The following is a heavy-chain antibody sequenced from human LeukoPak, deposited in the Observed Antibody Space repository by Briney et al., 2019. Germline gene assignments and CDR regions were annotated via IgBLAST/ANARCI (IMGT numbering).Heavy chain of an antibody. Sequence: SETLSLTCAVSGASISGSGYYWGWIRQPPGKGLEWIGSIYYSGNTYYNASLKSQVSISIDTSKNQFSLRLTSVTAADTAVYYCARASHGWYFDLWGRGTLVTVSS. J-gene: IGHJ2*01. V-gene: IGHV4-39*01. CDR3: ARASHGWYFDL. CDR2: IYYSGNT. D-gene: IGHD6-6*01. CDR1: GASISGSGYY.